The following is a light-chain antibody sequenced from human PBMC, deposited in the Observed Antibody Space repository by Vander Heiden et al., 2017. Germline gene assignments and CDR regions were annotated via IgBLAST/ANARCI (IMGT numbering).Light chain of an antibody. V-gene: IGKV1-8*01. CDR3: QQYDSDPFLT. J-gene: IGKJ4*01. CDR1: QGISSY. Sequence: AIRMTQSPSSFSASTGDSVTITCRASQGISSYLAWYQQKPGKAPKLLIYAASTLQSGGPSRCSGSGAGTDFTLTISCLQSEDFATYYCQQYDSDPFLTFGGGTKVEIK. CDR2: AAS.